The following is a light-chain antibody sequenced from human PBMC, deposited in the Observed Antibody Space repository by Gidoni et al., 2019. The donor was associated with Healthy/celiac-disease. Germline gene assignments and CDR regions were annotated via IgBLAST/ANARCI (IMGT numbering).Light chain of an antibody. J-gene: IGLJ3*02. V-gene: IGLV1-44*01. CDR2: SNN. CDR1: SSTIGSNT. CDR3: AAWDDSLNGRV. Sequence: SVLTQPPSASWTPGQRVTISCSGSSSTIGSNTVNWYQQLPGTAPKLLIYSNNQRPSGVPDRFSGSKSGTSASLAISGLQSEDEADYYGAAWDDSLNGRVFGGGTKLTV.